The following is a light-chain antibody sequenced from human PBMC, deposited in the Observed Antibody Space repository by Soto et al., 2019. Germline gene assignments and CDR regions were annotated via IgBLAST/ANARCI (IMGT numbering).Light chain of an antibody. CDR2: DAS. Sequence: EIVLTQSPGSLSLSPGERATLSCRASQSVSSHLGWYQQKPGQAPRLLIYDASNRATGIPARFSGSGSGTDFTLTISCLEPEDFAVYYCQQRSKWPLFTFGPGTRVEIK. J-gene: IGKJ3*01. V-gene: IGKV3-11*01. CDR3: QQRSKWPLFT. CDR1: QSVSSH.